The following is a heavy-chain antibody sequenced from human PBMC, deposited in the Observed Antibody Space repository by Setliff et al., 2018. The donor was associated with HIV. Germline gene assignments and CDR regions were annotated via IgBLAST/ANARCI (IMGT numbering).Heavy chain of an antibody. J-gene: IGHJ2*01. CDR1: GGTFSSYA. CDR3: ARDVSEWEPYWYFDL. D-gene: IGHD1-26*01. V-gene: IGHV1-69*10. CDR2: IIPILGIA. Sequence: SVKVSCKASGGTFSSYAISWVRQAPGQGLEWMGGIIPILGIANYAQKFQGRVTITADTSTSTAYMELRSLRSDDTAVYYCARDVSEWEPYWYFDLWGRGTLVTVSS.